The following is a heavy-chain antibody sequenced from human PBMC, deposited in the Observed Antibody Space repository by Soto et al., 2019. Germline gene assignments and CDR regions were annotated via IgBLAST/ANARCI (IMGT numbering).Heavy chain of an antibody. CDR1: GGSISSGGYY. J-gene: IGHJ6*02. Sequence: QVQLQESGPGLVKPSQTLSLTCTVSGGSISSGGYYWSWIRQHPGKGLEWIGYIYYSGSTYYHPSLKSRVTISVDTSKNQFSLKLSSVTAADTAVYYCARGGMVRGLGMDVWGQGTTVTVSS. CDR2: IYYSGST. V-gene: IGHV4-31*03. D-gene: IGHD3-10*01. CDR3: ARGGMVRGLGMDV.